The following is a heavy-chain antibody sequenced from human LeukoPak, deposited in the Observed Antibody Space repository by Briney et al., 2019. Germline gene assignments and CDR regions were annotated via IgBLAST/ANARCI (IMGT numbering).Heavy chain of an antibody. Sequence: ASMKVSCKASGFTFASYSISWVRQAPGQGLEWMGWISPYNGNTNYAQKVQGRDTMTTDTSTSTAYMELRSLKSDDTATYYCARQKYHLFAARNLYHYMDVWGKGTTVTVSS. V-gene: IGHV1-18*01. CDR3: ARQKYHLFAARNLYHYMDV. CDR1: GFTFASYS. D-gene: IGHD2-2*01. CDR2: ISPYNGNT. J-gene: IGHJ6*03.